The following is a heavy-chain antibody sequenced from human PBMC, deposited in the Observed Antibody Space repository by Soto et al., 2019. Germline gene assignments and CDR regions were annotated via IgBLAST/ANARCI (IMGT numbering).Heavy chain of an antibody. CDR2: SIPSFGTK. Sequence: QVQLVQSGAEVKKPGSSVKVSCTASGGTFDTYAISWVRQAPGQGLEWMGGSIPSFGTKNYAQKFRGRVTFTAEKSTTTAYMELSSLTSDDTAIYYCARSSRYTPSPDGFRVWWFDPWGQGTLVTVSS. CDR1: GGTFDTYA. V-gene: IGHV1-69*14. CDR3: ARSSRYTPSPDGFRVWWFDP. J-gene: IGHJ5*02. D-gene: IGHD1-20*01.